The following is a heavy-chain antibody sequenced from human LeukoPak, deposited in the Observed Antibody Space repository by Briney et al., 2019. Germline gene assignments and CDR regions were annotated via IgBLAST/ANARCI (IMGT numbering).Heavy chain of an antibody. CDR2: ISWDGGSA. D-gene: IGHD3-22*01. J-gene: IGHJ4*02. CDR3: AKERDSSGFTLDY. V-gene: IGHV3-43D*03. CDR1: GFTFDDYA. Sequence: PGGSLRLSCAASGFTFDDYAMHWVRQAPGKGLEWVSLISWDGGSAYYADSVKGRFTISRDTSKNSLYLQMNSLRAEDTALYYCAKERDSSGFTLDYWGQGTLVTVSS.